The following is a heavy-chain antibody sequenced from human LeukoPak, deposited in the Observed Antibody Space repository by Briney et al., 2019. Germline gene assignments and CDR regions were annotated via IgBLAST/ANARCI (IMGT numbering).Heavy chain of an antibody. Sequence: SETLSLTCTVSGGSISSSSYYWGWIRQPPGKGLEWIGSIYYSGSTYYNPSLKSRVTISVDTSKNQFSLKLSSVTAADTAVYYCARGRWGGVDYWGQGTLVTVSS. J-gene: IGHJ4*02. V-gene: IGHV4-39*01. CDR3: ARGRWGGVDY. D-gene: IGHD4-23*01. CDR2: IYYSGST. CDR1: GGSISSSSYY.